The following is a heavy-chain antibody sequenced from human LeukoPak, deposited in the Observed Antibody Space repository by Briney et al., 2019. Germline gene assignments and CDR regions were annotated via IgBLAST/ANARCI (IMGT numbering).Heavy chain of an antibody. CDR1: GYTFTSYD. CDR3: ARVAPLRLGELSFLRFWDY. Sequence: ASVKVSCKASGYTFTSYDINWVRLATGQGLEWMGWMNPNSGNAAYAQKFQGRVTMTRDTSISTAYMELSRLRSDDTAVYYCARVAPLRLGELSFLRFWDYWGQGTLVTVSS. V-gene: IGHV1-8*01. CDR2: MNPNSGNA. J-gene: IGHJ4*02. D-gene: IGHD3-16*02.